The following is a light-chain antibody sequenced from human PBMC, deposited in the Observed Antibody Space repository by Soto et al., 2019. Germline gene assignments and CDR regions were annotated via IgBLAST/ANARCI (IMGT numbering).Light chain of an antibody. CDR3: SSYSSSSTFYV. J-gene: IGLJ1*01. CDR1: SSDVGGYDY. V-gene: IGLV2-14*01. Sequence: QSVLAQPASVAGSPGQSITISCTVTSSDVGGYDYVSWYQQYPGKAPKLIIYEVSNRPSGVSNRFSGSKSGDTASLTISGLRAEDEADYYCSSYSSSSTFYVFGGGTKVTVL. CDR2: EVS.